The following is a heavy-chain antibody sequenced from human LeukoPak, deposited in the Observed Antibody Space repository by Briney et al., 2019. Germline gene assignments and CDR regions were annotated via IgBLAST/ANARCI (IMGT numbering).Heavy chain of an antibody. CDR2: IYHSGSV. CDR3: ASTITVTTDY. CDR1: GGSISSGYY. V-gene: IGHV4-38-2*02. D-gene: IGHD4-17*01. Sequence: SETLSLTCTVSGGSISSGYYWGWIRQPPGKGLEWIGSIYHSGSVYFNPSLKSRVTISVDTSNNQFSLKLSSVTAADTAVYYCASTITVTTDYWGQGTLVTVSS. J-gene: IGHJ4*02.